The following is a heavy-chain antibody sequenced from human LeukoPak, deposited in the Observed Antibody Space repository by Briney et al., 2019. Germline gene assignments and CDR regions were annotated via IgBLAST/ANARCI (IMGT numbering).Heavy chain of an antibody. CDR3: AKDSKFSDSTGAFDI. V-gene: IGHV3-9*01. J-gene: IGHJ3*02. D-gene: IGHD1-1*01. CDR1: GFTFDDYA. CDR2: ISWNSGSI. Sequence: PGRSLRLSCAASGFTFDDYAMHWVRQAPGKGLEWVSGISWNSGSIGYADSAKGRFTISRDNAKNSLYLQMNSLRAEDTALYYCAKDSKFSDSTGAFDIWGQGTMVTVSS.